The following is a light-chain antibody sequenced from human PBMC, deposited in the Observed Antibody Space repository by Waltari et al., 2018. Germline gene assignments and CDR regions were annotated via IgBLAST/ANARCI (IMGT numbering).Light chain of an antibody. CDR2: GAS. J-gene: IGKJ5*01. V-gene: IGKV3-15*01. CDR3: QQHDNWPPVT. Sequence: EVVMIQSPATLSVSPGQRVTLSCRASQSIGTNLAWYQQKPGQAPRLLIYGASTRATNIPARFSGGGSGTAFSLTISSLQSEDFAVYYCQQHDNWPPVTFGQGTRLEIK. CDR1: QSIGTN.